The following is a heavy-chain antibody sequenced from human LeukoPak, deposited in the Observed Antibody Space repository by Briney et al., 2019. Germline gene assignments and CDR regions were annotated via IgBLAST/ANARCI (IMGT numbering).Heavy chain of an antibody. V-gene: IGHV1-18*01. J-gene: IGHJ4*02. D-gene: IGHD5-24*01. Sequence: ASVKVSCKASGYTFTIYGISRVRQAPGQGLEWMGWISAYNGYTNYAQKLQGRVTMTTDTSTSTAYMELRSLISDDTAVYYWARRRYYFDYWGQGTLVTASS. CDR2: ISAYNGYT. CDR3: ARRRYYFDY. CDR1: GYTFTIYG.